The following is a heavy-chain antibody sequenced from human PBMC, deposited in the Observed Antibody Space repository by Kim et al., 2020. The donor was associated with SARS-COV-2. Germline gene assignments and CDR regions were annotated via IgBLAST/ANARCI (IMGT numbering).Heavy chain of an antibody. CDR2: IFPNSGDT. J-gene: IGHJ5*02. CDR1: GSTFTDSL. CDR3: AGQAVSGTDWFHP. Sequence: VKVSCKTSGSTFTDSLFYWVRQAPGQGLEWMGRIFPNSGDTKIAQKFQGRVTMTRDTSINTVYMELSSLRSDDTAVYYCAGQAVSGTDWFHPWGQGTL. V-gene: IGHV1-2*06. D-gene: IGHD2-15*01.